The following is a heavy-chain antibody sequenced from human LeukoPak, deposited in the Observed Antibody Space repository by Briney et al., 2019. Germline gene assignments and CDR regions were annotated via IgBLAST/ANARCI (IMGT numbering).Heavy chain of an antibody. Sequence: ASVTVSCKASGYTCTSYGISWVRQAPGPGLEWMGWVSAYNGNTNYAQKLQGRVTMTTDTSTSTAYMELRSLRSDDTAVYYCARDLGSGPPHYYYYYYMDVWGKGTTVTVSS. J-gene: IGHJ6*03. CDR3: ARDLGSGPPHYYYYYYMDV. D-gene: IGHD2-15*01. V-gene: IGHV1-18*01. CDR1: GYTCTSYG. CDR2: VSAYNGNT.